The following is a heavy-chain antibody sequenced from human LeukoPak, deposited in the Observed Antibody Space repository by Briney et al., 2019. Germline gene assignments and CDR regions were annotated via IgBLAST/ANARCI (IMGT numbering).Heavy chain of an antibody. Sequence: ASVKVSCKASGYTFTSYDINWVRQATGQGLEWMGWMNPNSGNTGYAQKFQGRVTMTRNTSISTAYMELSSLRSEDTAVYYCARGPFTIFGEVIKGGAFDIWGQGTMVTVSS. CDR2: MNPNSGNT. V-gene: IGHV1-8*01. D-gene: IGHD3-3*01. CDR3: ARGPFTIFGEVIKGGAFDI. J-gene: IGHJ3*02. CDR1: GYTFTSYD.